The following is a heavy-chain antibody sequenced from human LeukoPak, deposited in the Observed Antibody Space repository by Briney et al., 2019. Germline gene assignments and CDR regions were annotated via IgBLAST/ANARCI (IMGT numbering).Heavy chain of an antibody. CDR2: ISAYNDNT. D-gene: IGHD3-10*01. CDR3: AREQRITMVRGYVYDY. J-gene: IGHJ4*02. Sequence: ASVKVSCKASGYTFTSYGISWVRQAPGQGLEWMGWISAYNDNTNYAQKLQGRVIMTTDTSTSTAYMELWSLRSEDTAVYYCAREQRITMVRGYVYDYWGQGTLVTVSS. V-gene: IGHV1-18*01. CDR1: GYTFTSYG.